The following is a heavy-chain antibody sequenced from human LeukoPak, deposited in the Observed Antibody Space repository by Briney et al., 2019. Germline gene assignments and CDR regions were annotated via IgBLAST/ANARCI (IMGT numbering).Heavy chain of an antibody. Sequence: QPGGSLRLSCVASGFTFSNYYMHWVRQAPGKGLEWVAIISDDGERKFYADSVRGRITISRDKSKNTLFLQMNSLRADDTAVYFCAVSGYYLYRYFDYWGQGTLVTVSS. D-gene: IGHD3-22*01. CDR1: GFTFSNYY. CDR2: ISDDGERK. J-gene: IGHJ4*02. CDR3: AVSGYYLYRYFDY. V-gene: IGHV3-30*03.